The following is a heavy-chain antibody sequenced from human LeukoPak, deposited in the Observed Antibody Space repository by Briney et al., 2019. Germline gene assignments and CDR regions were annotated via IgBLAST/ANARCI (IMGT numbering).Heavy chain of an antibody. D-gene: IGHD2-2*01. CDR1: GFTFNSYA. V-gene: IGHV3-23*01. CDR3: AKDRDEYQLPFDAFDI. CDR2: ISGSGGST. Sequence: GGSLRLSCAASGFTFNSYAMSWVRQAPGKGLEWVSAISGSGGSTYYADSVKGRFTISRDNSKNTLYLQMNSLRAEDTAVYYCAKDRDEYQLPFDAFDIWGQGTMVTVSS. J-gene: IGHJ3*02.